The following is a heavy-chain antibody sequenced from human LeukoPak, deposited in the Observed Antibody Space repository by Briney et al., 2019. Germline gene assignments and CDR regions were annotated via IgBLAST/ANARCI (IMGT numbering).Heavy chain of an antibody. CDR3: ARAPGNLENYHYGMDV. V-gene: IGHV1-18*01. CDR1: GYSFTSYG. D-gene: IGHD5-24*01. J-gene: IGHJ6*02. CDR2: ISAYNGNT. Sequence: ASVKVSCKASGYSFTSYGFSRVRQAPGQGLEWMAWISAYNGNTNYAQKFQGRVTMTTDTSTSTAYMELRSLRSDDTAVYYCARAPGNLENYHYGMDVWGQGTTVTVS.